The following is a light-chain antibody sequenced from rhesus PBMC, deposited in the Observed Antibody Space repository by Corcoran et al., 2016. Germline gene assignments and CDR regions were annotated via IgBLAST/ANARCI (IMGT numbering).Light chain of an antibody. CDR2: KGS. CDR1: QSLFHSNGNTY. Sequence: DVVMTQSPLSLPITPGQPASISCWSSQSLFHSNGNTYLNWYQQKTGQPPRLLFYKGSNRDSGVPGRFSGSGAGTDLNLEISRVGAEDVGVYFCGQGSPWPFTFGPGTKLDIK. J-gene: IGKJ3*01. V-gene: IGKV2-64*01. CDR3: GQGSPWPFT.